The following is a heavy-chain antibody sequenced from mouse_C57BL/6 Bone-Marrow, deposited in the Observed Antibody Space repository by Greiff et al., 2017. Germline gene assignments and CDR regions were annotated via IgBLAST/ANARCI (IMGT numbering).Heavy chain of an antibody. J-gene: IGHJ4*01. CDR3: ERKRDEYPYAMDY. CDR2: INPSTGGT. Sequence: EVQVVESGPELVKPGASVKISCKASGYSFTGYYMNWVKQSPEKSLEWIGEINPSTGGTTYNQKFKAKATLTVDKSSSTAYMQLKSLTSEDSAVYYCERKRDEYPYAMDYWGQGTSVTVSS. D-gene: IGHD5-1*01. V-gene: IGHV1-42*01. CDR1: GYSFTGYY.